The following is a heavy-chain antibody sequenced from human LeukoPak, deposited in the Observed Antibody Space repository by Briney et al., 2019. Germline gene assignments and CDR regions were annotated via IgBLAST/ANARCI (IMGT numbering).Heavy chain of an antibody. D-gene: IGHD3-10*01. Sequence: SETLSLTCTVSGGSISSHFWSWIRQPPGKGLEWIGYMFYSGSTNYNPSLKSRVTISVDASKNQFSLKLTSVSAADTAVYYCARDRAPVTMIRGAPGGFDPWGQGTLVTASS. CDR3: ARDRAPVTMIRGAPGGFDP. V-gene: IGHV4-59*11. CDR2: MFYSGST. J-gene: IGHJ5*02. CDR1: GGSISSHF.